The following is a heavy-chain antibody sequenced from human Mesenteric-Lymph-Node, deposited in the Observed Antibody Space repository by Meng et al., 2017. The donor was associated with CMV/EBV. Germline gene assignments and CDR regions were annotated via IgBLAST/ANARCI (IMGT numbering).Heavy chain of an antibody. Sequence: GESLKISCAASGFSFSGNWMSWVRQAPGKGLEWVANINQDGSEMYYVDSVKGRFAISRDNTKNSLYLQMNSLRAEDTALYYCVKDRSSSSWFLFDYWGQGTLVTVSS. CDR3: VKDRSSSSWFLFDY. V-gene: IGHV3-7*03. CDR2: INQDGSEM. CDR1: GFSFSGNW. D-gene: IGHD6-13*01. J-gene: IGHJ4*02.